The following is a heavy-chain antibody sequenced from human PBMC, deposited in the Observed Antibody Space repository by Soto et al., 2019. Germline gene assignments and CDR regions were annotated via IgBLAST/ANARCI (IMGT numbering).Heavy chain of an antibody. D-gene: IGHD6-19*01. Sequence: QLQLQESGPGLVRPSETLSLICTVSGGSITRNDHYWGWIRQSPGKGLEWIGDIKSSGSTNYKLSLKSRVSMAVGTSRNQFSLKMNSVTAADTAVYYCARLGSSGWYQGSYFDYWGQGTLVTVSS. CDR2: IKSSGST. CDR1: GGSITRNDHY. J-gene: IGHJ4*02. V-gene: IGHV4-39*01. CDR3: ARLGSSGWYQGSYFDY.